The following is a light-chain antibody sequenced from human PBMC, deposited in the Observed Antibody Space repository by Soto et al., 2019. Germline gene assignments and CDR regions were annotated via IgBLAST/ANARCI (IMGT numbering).Light chain of an antibody. CDR3: QQRSDWPWT. V-gene: IGKV3-11*01. CDR1: QSVTTY. J-gene: IGKJ1*01. CDR2: DAS. Sequence: EIVLTQSPATLSLSPGESATLSCRASQSVTTYLAWYQQKPGQAPRLLIYDASNRVDGIPARFSGSGSGTDFTLAISSLEHEDFAVYYCQQRSDWPWTFGTGTKVEI.